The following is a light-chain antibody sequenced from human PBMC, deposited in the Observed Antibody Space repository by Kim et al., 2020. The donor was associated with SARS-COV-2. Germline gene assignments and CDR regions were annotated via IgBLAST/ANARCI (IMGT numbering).Light chain of an antibody. CDR1: NIGSKI. Sequence: SYELTQPLSVSVALGQTATITCGASNIGSKIVHWYQQTPGQAPVMVIDRDTNRPSGIPERFSGSTSGNTATLTISRAQAGAEADYYCQVWDSNTWV. V-gene: IGLV3-9*01. CDR2: RDT. CDR3: QVWDSNTWV. J-gene: IGLJ3*02.